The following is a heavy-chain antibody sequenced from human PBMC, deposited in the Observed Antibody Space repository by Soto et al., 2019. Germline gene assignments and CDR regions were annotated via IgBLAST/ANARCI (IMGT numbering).Heavy chain of an antibody. Sequence: HPGGSLRLSCAVSGFTFSNHAMSWVRQAPGKGLEWVSAISTAVGATYYADSVKGRFTISRDDSKNTLYLQMDSLRAEDTAVYYCAKDRTAAARNFDYWGQGTLVTVSS. CDR2: ISTAVGAT. V-gene: IGHV3-23*01. CDR3: AKDRTAAARNFDY. CDR1: GFTFSNHA. J-gene: IGHJ4*02. D-gene: IGHD6-25*01.